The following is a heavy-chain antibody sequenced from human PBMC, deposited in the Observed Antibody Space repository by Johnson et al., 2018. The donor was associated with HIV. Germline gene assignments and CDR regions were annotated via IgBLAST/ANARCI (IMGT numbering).Heavy chain of an antibody. V-gene: IGHV3-23*04. CDR3: AREDRGLDI. J-gene: IGHJ3*02. CDR2: ISGSGGST. CDR1: GFTFSDYY. Sequence: EVQLVESGGGVVQPGVSLRLSCAASGFTFSDYYMSWIRQAPGKGLEWVSAISGSGGSTYYADSVKGRFTISRDNSKNTLYLQMNSLRAEDTAVYYCAREDRGLDIWGQGTVVTVSS.